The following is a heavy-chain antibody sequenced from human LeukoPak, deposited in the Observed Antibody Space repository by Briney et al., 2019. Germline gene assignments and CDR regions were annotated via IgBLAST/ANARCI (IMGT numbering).Heavy chain of an antibody. CDR2: IRYDGSSK. D-gene: IGHD3-16*01. CDR3: AKTEISYVDY. CDR1: GFTFSSYG. V-gene: IGHV3-30*02. J-gene: IGHJ4*02. Sequence: GGSLRLSCAASGFTFSSYGMHWVRQAPGKGLEWVAFIRYDGSSKYYADSVKGRFTISRDNSKNTLYLQMNSLRAEDTAVYYCAKTEISYVDYWGQGTLVTVSS.